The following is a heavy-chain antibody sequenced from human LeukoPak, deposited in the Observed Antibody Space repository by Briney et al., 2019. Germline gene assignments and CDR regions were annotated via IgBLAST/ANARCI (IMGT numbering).Heavy chain of an antibody. Sequence: PSETLSLTCTVSGGSISSYYWSWIRQPPGNRLERIAHIYYSGSTNYNPSLKSRVTISVDTSKNQFSLKLSSVTAADTAVYYCASRSSIWSGYQDTLYYFDSWGQGTLVTVSS. V-gene: IGHV4-59*01. D-gene: IGHD3-3*01. CDR1: GGSISSYY. CDR3: ASRSSIWSGYQDTLYYFDS. CDR2: IYYSGST. J-gene: IGHJ4*02.